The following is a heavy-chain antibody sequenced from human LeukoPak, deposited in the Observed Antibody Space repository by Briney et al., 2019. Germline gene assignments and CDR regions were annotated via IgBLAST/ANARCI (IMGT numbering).Heavy chain of an antibody. V-gene: IGHV1-69*05. CDR3: VSPNWNDDSEPLGY. CDR2: IIPIFGTA. Sequence: GSSVKVSCKASGGTFSSYAISWVRQAPGQGLEWMGGIIPIFGTANYAQKFQGRVTITTDESTSTAYMELSSLRSEDTAVYYCVSPNWNDDSEPLGYWGQGTLVTVSS. CDR1: GGTFSSYA. D-gene: IGHD1-1*01. J-gene: IGHJ4*02.